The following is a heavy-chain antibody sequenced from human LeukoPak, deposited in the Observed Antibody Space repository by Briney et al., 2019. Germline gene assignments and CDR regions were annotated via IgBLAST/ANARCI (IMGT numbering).Heavy chain of an antibody. J-gene: IGHJ4*02. Sequence: PGGSLRLSCAASGFTFSNAWMSWVRQAPGKGLEWVGRIKSKTDGGTTDYAAPVKGRFTISRDDSKNTLYLQMNSLKTEDTAVYYCTTGQRYFDWSLDYWGQGTLVTVSS. D-gene: IGHD3-9*01. CDR3: TTGQRYFDWSLDY. CDR2: IKSKTDGGTT. V-gene: IGHV3-15*01. CDR1: GFTFSNAW.